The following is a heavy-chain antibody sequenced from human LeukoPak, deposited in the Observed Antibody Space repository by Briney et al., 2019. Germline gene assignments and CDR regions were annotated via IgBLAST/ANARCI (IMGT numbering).Heavy chain of an antibody. J-gene: IGHJ6*03. CDR3: TRQVGGYGGDYYYYYYMDV. D-gene: IGHD5-12*01. V-gene: IGHV3-73*01. CDR2: IRSKANSYAT. CDR1: GFTFSGSA. Sequence: PGGSLRLSCAASGFTFSGSAMHWVRQASGKGLEWVGRIRSKANSYATAYAASVKGRFTISRDDSKNTAYLQMNSLKAEDTAVYYCTRQVGGYGGDYYYYYYMDVWGKGTTVTVSS.